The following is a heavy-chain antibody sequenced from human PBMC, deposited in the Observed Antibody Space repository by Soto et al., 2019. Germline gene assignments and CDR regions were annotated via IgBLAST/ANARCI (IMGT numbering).Heavy chain of an antibody. CDR1: GFTFDEYA. CDR2: ITWNSDKI. V-gene: IGHV3-9*01. D-gene: IGHD3-22*01. J-gene: IGHJ6*02. Sequence: EVQLVESGGGLVQPGRSLRLSCAASGFTFDEYAMHWVRQAPGRGLEWVSGITWNSDKIGYPDYVKGRFSISRDNAKNSLYLQMNSLRPDDTALYYCAASRGYDSSGYSGYYYGMDVWGQGTTVTVSS. CDR3: AASRGYDSSGYSGYYYGMDV.